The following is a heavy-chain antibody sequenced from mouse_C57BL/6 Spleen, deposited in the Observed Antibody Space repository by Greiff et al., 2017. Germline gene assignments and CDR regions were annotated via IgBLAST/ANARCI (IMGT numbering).Heavy chain of an antibody. D-gene: IGHD1-1*01. Sequence: VQLQQPGTELVKPGASVKLSCKASGYTFTSYWMHWVKPRPGQGLEWIGNINPRHGGTNYNEKFKGKATLTVDKSSTNPYMQLSSLTSEDSAVYYCARSYGSSYPSAYFDVWGTGTTVTVSS. CDR2: INPRHGGT. CDR3: ARSYGSSYPSAYFDV. V-gene: IGHV1-53*01. CDR1: GYTFTSYW. J-gene: IGHJ1*03.